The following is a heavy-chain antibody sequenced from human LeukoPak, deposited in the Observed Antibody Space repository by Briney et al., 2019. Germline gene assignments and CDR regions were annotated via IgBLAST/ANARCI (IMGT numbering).Heavy chain of an antibody. J-gene: IGHJ3*02. CDR3: ARVNSTSCRGRSCDAFDI. V-gene: IGHV3-21*01. CDR2: ISNNSSDI. Sequence: PGGSLRLSCAASGFTFSTYSMNWVRQAPGKGLEWVSYISNNSSDIYYADSVKGRFTISRDNAKNSLYLQMNSLRAEDTAVYYCARVNSTSCRGRSCDAFDIWGQGTMVTVSS. CDR1: GFTFSTYS. D-gene: IGHD2-2*01.